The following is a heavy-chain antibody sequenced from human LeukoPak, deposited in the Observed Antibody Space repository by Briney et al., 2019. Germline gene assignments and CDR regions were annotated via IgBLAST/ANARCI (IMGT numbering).Heavy chain of an antibody. CDR3: ARDSMTTAALDI. CDR2: ISSSSSYI. CDR1: GFTFSSYS. V-gene: IGHV3-21*01. Sequence: GGSLRLSCAASGFTFSSYSMNWVRQAPGKGLEWVSSISSSSSYIYYADSVKGRFTISRDNAKNSLYLQMNSLRAEDTAVYYCARDSMTTAALDIWGQGTMVTVSS. J-gene: IGHJ3*02. D-gene: IGHD4-17*01.